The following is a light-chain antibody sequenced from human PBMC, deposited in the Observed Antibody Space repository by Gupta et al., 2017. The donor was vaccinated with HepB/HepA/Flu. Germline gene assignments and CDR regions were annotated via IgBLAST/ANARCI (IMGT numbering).Light chain of an antibody. CDR3: SAHASTDF. CDR1: SSDIGRHNS. CDR2: EVT. Sequence: QSALTQPPSVSGSPGHSITISCTGSSSDIGRHNSVSWYQQYPGSAPKIILSEVTNRASGVSDRFFGSKSGNTASLTISGLQAEDEDDYYCSAHASTDFFGSGTNVTVL. J-gene: IGLJ1*01. V-gene: IGLV2-14*01.